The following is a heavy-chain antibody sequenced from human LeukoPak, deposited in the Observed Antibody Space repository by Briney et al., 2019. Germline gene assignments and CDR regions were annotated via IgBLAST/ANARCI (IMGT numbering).Heavy chain of an antibody. J-gene: IGHJ4*02. Sequence: PSETLSLTCTVSGGSISSYYWSWIRQPPGKGLEWIGHIYYNGNTNFNPALKSRVTISVDPSKKQFSLRLTSVTVADTAVYYCARGGSRLTTVGDFDFWGQGTLVTVSS. D-gene: IGHD4-11*01. CDR1: GGSISSYY. V-gene: IGHV4-59*01. CDR3: ARGGSRLTTVGDFDF. CDR2: IYYNGNT.